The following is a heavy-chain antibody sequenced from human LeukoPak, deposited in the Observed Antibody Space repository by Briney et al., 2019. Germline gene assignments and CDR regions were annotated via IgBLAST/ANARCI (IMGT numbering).Heavy chain of an antibody. CDR2: ISAYNGNT. J-gene: IGHJ6*02. CDR3: ARARVATIFDYGMDV. Sequence: GASVKVSCKASGYTFTSYGISWVRQAPGQGLEWMGWISAYNGNTNYAQKLQGRVTMTRDTSTSTVYMELSSLRSEDTAVYYCARARVATIFDYGMDVWGQGTTVTVSS. D-gene: IGHD5-12*01. V-gene: IGHV1-18*01. CDR1: GYTFTSYG.